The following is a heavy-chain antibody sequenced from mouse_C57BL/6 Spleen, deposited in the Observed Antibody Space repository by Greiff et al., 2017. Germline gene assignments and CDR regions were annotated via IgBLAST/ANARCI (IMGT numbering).Heavy chain of an antibody. CDR1: GYTFTDYY. CDR2: INPNNGGT. Sequence: VQLQQSGPELVKPGASVKISCKASGYTFTDYYMNWVKQSHGKSLEWIGDINPNNGGTSYNQKFKGKATLTVDKSSSTAYMELRSLTSEDSAVYYCARVGMADYFDYWGQGTTLTVSS. J-gene: IGHJ2*01. V-gene: IGHV1-26*01. CDR3: ARVGMADYFDY.